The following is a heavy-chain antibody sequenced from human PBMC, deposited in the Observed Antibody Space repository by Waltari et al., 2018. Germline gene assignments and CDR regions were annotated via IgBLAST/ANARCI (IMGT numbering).Heavy chain of an antibody. Sequence: QVQLVQSGEEVTKPGSSVKGSCKAYGGTFSSYAISLGRQAPGQRLEWMASISPTFGTTNYVPKCRGSVTISADKSPSTADMKRSSLRSEDTAGYFCASALLPAGANLFDPWRQGTLVTVSS. V-gene: IGHV1-69*08. CDR2: ISPTFGTT. CDR3: ASALLPAGANLFDP. CDR1: GGTFSSYA. J-gene: IGHJ5*02. D-gene: IGHD6-25*01.